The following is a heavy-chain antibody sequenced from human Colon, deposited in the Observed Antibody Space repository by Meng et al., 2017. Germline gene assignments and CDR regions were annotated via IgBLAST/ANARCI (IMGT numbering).Heavy chain of an antibody. Sequence: ASVNVSCKTPGDTSTTFAVSWVRQAPGHRLEWMGWINVGSGNTKYSQKFQGRLTLTWDTSASTAYMELSGLRSEDSAVYYCTRGWYNSGWGTFHYWGQGTLVTVSS. D-gene: IGHD6-19*01. CDR1: GDTSTTFA. J-gene: IGHJ4*02. CDR2: INVGSGNT. CDR3: TRGWYNSGWGTFHY. V-gene: IGHV1-3*01.